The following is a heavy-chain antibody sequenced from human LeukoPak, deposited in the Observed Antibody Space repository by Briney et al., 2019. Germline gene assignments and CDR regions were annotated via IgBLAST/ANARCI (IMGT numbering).Heavy chain of an antibody. V-gene: IGHV3-30*04. CDR3: ARAHFDWLLDY. D-gene: IGHD3-9*01. Sequence: GGSLRLYCAASGFTFSSYAMHWVRQAPGKGLEWVAVISYDGSNKYYADSVKGRFTISRDNSKNTLYLQMNSLRAEDTAVYYCARAHFDWLLDYWGQGTLVTVSS. CDR2: ISYDGSNK. J-gene: IGHJ4*02. CDR1: GFTFSSYA.